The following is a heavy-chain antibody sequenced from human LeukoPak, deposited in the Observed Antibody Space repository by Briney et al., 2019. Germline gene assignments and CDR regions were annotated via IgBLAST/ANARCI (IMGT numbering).Heavy chain of an antibody. CDR1: GGSISSGDYY. Sequence: SQTLSLTCTVSGGSISSGDYYWSWIRQPPGKGLEWIGYIYYSGSTYYNPSLKSRVTISVDTSKNQFSLKLSSVTAADSAVSYCAREDNWNRFDYWGQGTLVTVSS. CDR2: IYYSGST. CDR3: AREDNWNRFDY. D-gene: IGHD1-20*01. V-gene: IGHV4-30-4*01. J-gene: IGHJ4*02.